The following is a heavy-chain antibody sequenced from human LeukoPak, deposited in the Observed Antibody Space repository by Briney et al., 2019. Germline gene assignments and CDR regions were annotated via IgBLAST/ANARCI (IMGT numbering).Heavy chain of an antibody. CDR3: ARDPKGHYCSGGSCYLFDY. D-gene: IGHD2-15*01. V-gene: IGHV4-38-2*02. CDR2: IYHSGST. Sequence: SETLSLTCTVSGYSISSGYYWGWIRQPPGKGLEWIGSIYHSGSTYYNPSLKSRVTISVDTSKNQFSLKLSSVTAADTAVYYCARDPKGHYCSGGSCYLFDYWGQGTLVTVSS. J-gene: IGHJ4*02. CDR1: GYSISSGYY.